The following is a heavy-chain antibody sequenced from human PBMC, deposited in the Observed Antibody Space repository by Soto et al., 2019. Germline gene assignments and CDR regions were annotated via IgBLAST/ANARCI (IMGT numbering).Heavy chain of an antibody. CDR3: AKSPGDSYGYNDF. CDR2: ISGSGGST. V-gene: IGHV3-23*01. Sequence: PGKGLEWVSLISGSGGSTYYADPVKGRFTISRDNSKNTLSLQMSSLRAEDTAVYYCAKSPGDSYGYNDFWGQGTLVTVSS. D-gene: IGHD5-18*01. J-gene: IGHJ4*02.